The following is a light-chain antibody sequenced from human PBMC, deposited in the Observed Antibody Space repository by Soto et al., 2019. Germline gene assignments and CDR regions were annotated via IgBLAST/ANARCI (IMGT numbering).Light chain of an antibody. V-gene: IGLV2-14*01. CDR1: SSDVGGSNS. Sequence: QSVLTQPASVSGSHGRSIAISCTGTSSDVGGSNSVSWYQQHPGKAPKLLIYDVSNRPSGVSNRFSGSKSDNTASLTISGLQAEDEADYYCSSYATGGSYVFGTGTKVTVL. J-gene: IGLJ1*01. CDR3: SSYATGGSYV. CDR2: DVS.